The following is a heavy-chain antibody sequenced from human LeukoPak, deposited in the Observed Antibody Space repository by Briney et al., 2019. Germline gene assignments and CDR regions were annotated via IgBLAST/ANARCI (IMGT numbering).Heavy chain of an antibody. Sequence: GASVKVSCKVSGYTLTELSMHWVRQAPGQGLEWMGRIIPILGIANYAQKFQGRVTITADKSTSTAYMELSSLRSEDTAVYYCARDPSGVNAFDIWGQGTMVTVSS. D-gene: IGHD1-26*01. CDR1: GYTLTELS. CDR3: ARDPSGVNAFDI. V-gene: IGHV1-69*04. J-gene: IGHJ3*02. CDR2: IIPILGIA.